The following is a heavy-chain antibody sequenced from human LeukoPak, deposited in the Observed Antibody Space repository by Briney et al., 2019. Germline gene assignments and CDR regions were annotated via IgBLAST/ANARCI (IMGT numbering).Heavy chain of an antibody. CDR2: IIPIFGTA. CDR3: ARVGGAGGGDY. J-gene: IGHJ4*02. CDR1: GYTFTGYY. D-gene: IGHD3-16*01. V-gene: IGHV1-69*13. Sequence: ASVKVSCKASGYTFTGYYMHWVRQAPGQGLEWMGGIIPIFGTANYAQKFQGRVTITADESTSTAYMELSSLRSEDTAVYYCARVGGAGGGDYWGQGTLVTVSS.